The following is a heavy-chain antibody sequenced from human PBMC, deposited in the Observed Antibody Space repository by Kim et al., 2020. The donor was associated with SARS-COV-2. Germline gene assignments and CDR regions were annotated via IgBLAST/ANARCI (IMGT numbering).Heavy chain of an antibody. V-gene: IGHV4-34*01. Sequence: SETLSLTCAVYGGSFSGYYWSWIRQPPGKGLEWIGEINHSGSTNYNPSLKSRVTISVDTSKNQFSLKLSSVTAADTAVYYCARSRVPNFDIWGQGTSVTVSS. D-gene: IGHD2-2*01. CDR2: INHSGST. CDR3: ARSRVPNFDI. CDR1: GGSFSGYY. J-gene: IGHJ3*02.